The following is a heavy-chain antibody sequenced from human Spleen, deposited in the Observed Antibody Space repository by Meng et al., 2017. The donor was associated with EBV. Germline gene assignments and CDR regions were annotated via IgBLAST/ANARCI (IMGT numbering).Heavy chain of an antibody. CDR3: ARAVCTGGPCFLNWYDP. Sequence: QVQLQESVPGLVKPLETLSLNCSVSGDSVNSDPYYWTWIRQPPGKGLEWIGYIYYSGDIDYNPSLKSRVTISLDTSKNQFSLKLSSVTAADTAVYYCARAVCTGGPCFLNWYDPWGRGTLVTASS. CDR2: IYYSGDI. V-gene: IGHV4-61*01. D-gene: IGHD2-8*02. CDR1: GDSVNSDPYY. J-gene: IGHJ5*02.